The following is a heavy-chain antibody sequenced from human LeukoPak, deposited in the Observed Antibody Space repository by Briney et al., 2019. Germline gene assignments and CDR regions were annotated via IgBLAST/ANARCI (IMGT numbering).Heavy chain of an antibody. CDR1: GGSISSGGYS. D-gene: IGHD2-15*01. CDR3: ARDCSGGSCYSELDY. Sequence: SETLSLTCAVSGGSISSGGYSWSWIRQPPGKGLEWIGYIYHSGSTYYNPSLKSRVTISVDTSKNQFSLKLSSVTAADTAVYYCARDCSGGSCYSELDYWGQGTLVTVSS. J-gene: IGHJ4*02. V-gene: IGHV4-30-2*01. CDR2: IYHSGST.